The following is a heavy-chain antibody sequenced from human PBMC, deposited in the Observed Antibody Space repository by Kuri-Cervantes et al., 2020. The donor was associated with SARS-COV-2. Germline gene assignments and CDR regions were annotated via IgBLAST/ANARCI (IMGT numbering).Heavy chain of an antibody. CDR1: GYTFSSYG. D-gene: IGHD1-26*01. J-gene: IGHJ4*02. V-gene: IGHV1-18*01. Sequence: ASVKVSCKASGYTFSSYGISWVRQAPGQGLEWMGWISVNNGNTNYAQKLQGRVNMTTDTTTSTAYMELRSLRSDDTAVYYCARDLFGDIVGATRARDYWGQGTLVTVSS. CDR3: ARDLFGDIVGATRARDY. CDR2: ISVNNGNT.